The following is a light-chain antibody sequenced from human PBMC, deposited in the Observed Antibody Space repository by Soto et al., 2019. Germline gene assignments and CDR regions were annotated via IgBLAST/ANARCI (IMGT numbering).Light chain of an antibody. CDR1: QSISRS. CDR3: QHYKDFLLI. Sequence: DIQMTQSPSTLSASVGDRVTITCRASQSISRSLAWYQQNPGKAPKLLIFDASSLESGVPSRFSGSGSGTEFTLTIISLQTDDFATYYCQHYKDFLLIFGPGTTVDIK. CDR2: DAS. J-gene: IGKJ3*01. V-gene: IGKV1-5*01.